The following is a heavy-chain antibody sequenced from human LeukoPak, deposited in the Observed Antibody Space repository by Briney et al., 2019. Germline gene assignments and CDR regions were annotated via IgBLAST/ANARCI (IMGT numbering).Heavy chain of an antibody. D-gene: IGHD3-9*01. CDR1: GFTFSSYS. J-gene: IGHJ3*02. V-gene: IGHV3-21*01. CDR3: AREGDTLTGYYAFDI. Sequence: AGSLRLSCAASGFTFSSYSMNWVRQAPGKGLEWVSSISSSSSYIYYADSVKGRFTISRDNAKNSLYLQMNSLRAEDMAVYYCAREGDTLTGYYAFDIWGQGTMVTVSS. CDR2: ISSSSSYI.